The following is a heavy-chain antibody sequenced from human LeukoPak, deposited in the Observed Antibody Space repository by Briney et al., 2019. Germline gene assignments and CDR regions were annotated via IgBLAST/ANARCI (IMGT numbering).Heavy chain of an antibody. Sequence: GGSLRLSCAASGFTLSSYAMSWVRQAPGKGLEWVSAISGSGGSTYYADSVKGRFTISRDNSKNTLYLQMNSLRAEDTAVYYCAKEEDAVVTALVNYWGQGTLVTVSS. J-gene: IGHJ4*02. D-gene: IGHD2-21*02. CDR2: ISGSGGST. CDR3: AKEEDAVVTALVNY. V-gene: IGHV3-23*01. CDR1: GFTLSSYA.